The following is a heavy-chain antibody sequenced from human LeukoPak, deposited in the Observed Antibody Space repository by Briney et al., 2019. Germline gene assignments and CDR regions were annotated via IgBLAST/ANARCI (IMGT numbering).Heavy chain of an antibody. V-gene: IGHV3-23*01. CDR2: INTSGGTT. CDR1: GFSFSSYG. D-gene: IGHD3-10*01. Sequence: GGSLRLSCAASGFSFSSYGISWVRQAPGKGLEWVSTINTSGGTTYYADSVKGRFTVSRDNSKNTLYLQMNSLSAEDTAVYYCAKRGPIGFPYYYYYMDVWGKGTTVTISS. J-gene: IGHJ6*03. CDR3: AKRGPIGFPYYYYYMDV.